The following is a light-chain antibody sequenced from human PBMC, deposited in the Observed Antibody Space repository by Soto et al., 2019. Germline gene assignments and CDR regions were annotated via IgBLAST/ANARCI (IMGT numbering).Light chain of an antibody. CDR3: LQDYGDSWT. CDR1: HSIDNY. CDR2: AAS. J-gene: IGKJ1*01. V-gene: IGKV1-6*01. Sequence: IQMTQSPSTLSGSLGDIVTIACRASHSIDNYLSWYQQKPGKAPKLLIYAASNLQRGVPSRFSGSRSGTEFTLTISSLQPEDFASYYCLQDYGDSWTFGQGTKVDIK.